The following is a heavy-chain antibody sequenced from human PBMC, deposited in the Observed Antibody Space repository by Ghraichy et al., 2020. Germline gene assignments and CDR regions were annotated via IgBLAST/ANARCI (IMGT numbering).Heavy chain of an antibody. CDR3: ARATVVTPSELDY. J-gene: IGHJ4*02. V-gene: IGHV1-2*02. Sequence: ASVKVSCKASGYTFTGYYMHWVRQAPGQGLEWMGWINPNSGGTNYAQKFQGRVTMTRDTSISTAYMELSRLRSDDTAVYYCARATVVTPSELDYWGQGTLVTVSS. CDR2: INPNSGGT. CDR1: GYTFTGYY. D-gene: IGHD4-23*01.